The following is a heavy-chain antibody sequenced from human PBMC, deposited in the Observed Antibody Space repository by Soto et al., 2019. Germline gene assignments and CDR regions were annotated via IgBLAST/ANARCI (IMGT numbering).Heavy chain of an antibody. V-gene: IGHV4-39*01. D-gene: IGHD1-26*01. CDR1: GGSISSSIYY. CDR3: ARVGATELYYYYYGMDV. J-gene: IGHJ6*02. CDR2: IYYSGST. Sequence: SETLSLTCTVSGGSISSSIYYWGWIRHPPGKGLEWIGSIYYSGSTYYNPSLKSRVTISVGTSKNQFSLKLSSVTAADTAVYYCARVGATELYYYYYGMDVWGQGTTVTL.